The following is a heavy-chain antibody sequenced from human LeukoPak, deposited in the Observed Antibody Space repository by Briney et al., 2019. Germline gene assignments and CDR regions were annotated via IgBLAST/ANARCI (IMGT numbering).Heavy chain of an antibody. CDR2: FDPEDGET. V-gene: IGHV1-24*01. CDR3: ARGRRILVGDTNAGDYFDY. Sequence: ASVKVSCKVSGYTLTELSMHWVRQAPGKGLEWMGGFDPEDGETIYAQKFQGSVTMTRDTSISTAYMELSRLKSDDTAVYYCARGRRILVGDTNAGDYFDYWGQGTLVTVSS. CDR1: GYTLTELS. J-gene: IGHJ4*02. D-gene: IGHD1-26*01.